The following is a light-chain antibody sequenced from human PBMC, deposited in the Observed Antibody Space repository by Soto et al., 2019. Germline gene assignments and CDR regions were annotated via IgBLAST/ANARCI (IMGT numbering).Light chain of an antibody. J-gene: IGLJ1*01. CDR1: SSDVGGYNY. CDR3: SSYKNSNPPPIG. V-gene: IGLV2-14*03. CDR2: DVS. Sequence: QSALTQPASVSGSPGQSINISCTGTSSDVGGYNYVSWYQHHPGKAPKLIIYDVSNRPSGVSNPFSGSKSGNTASLTISGPPPEDQAEYFCSSYKNSNPPPIGLGTGTKLTVL.